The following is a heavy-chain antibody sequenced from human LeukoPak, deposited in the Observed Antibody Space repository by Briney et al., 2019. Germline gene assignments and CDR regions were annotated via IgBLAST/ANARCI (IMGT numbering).Heavy chain of an antibody. Sequence: SETLSLACTVSGGSISGSSYYWGWIRQPPGKGLEWIGSIYYSGSTYYNPSLKSRVTISVDTSKNQFSLKLSSVTAADTTVYYCVRNYYASSGFGLRDYWGQGTLDTVSS. CDR3: VRNYYASSGFGLRDY. V-gene: IGHV4-39*07. D-gene: IGHD3-22*01. CDR2: IYYSGST. J-gene: IGHJ4*02. CDR1: GGSISGSSYY.